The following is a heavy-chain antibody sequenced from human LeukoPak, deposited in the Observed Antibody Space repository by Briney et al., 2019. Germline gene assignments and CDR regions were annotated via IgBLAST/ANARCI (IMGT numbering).Heavy chain of an antibody. Sequence: PGGSLRLSCAASGFTFSTYSMNWVRQAPGRGLEWVSSISSSGTYIYYADSMRGRFTISRDNSKNSLYLQMNSLRAEDTAVYYCANSFPRRDDYISNYFDYWGQGTLVTVSS. J-gene: IGHJ4*02. CDR2: ISSSGTYI. CDR1: GFTFSTYS. D-gene: IGHD5-24*01. CDR3: ANSFPRRDDYISNYFDY. V-gene: IGHV3-21*01.